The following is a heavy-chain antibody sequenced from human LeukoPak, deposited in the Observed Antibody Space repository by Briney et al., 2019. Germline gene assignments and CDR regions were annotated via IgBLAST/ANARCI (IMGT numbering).Heavy chain of an antibody. J-gene: IGHJ3*02. V-gene: IGHV3-30*04. D-gene: IGHD3-10*01. CDR3: ARGGYYGSGSYLDAFDI. Sequence: GRSLRLSCAASGFTFSSYAMHWVRQAPGKGLEWVAVISYDGSNKYYADSVKGRFTISRDNSKNTLYLQMNSPRAEDTAVYYCARGGYYGSGSYLDAFDIWGQGTMVTVSS. CDR2: ISYDGSNK. CDR1: GFTFSSYA.